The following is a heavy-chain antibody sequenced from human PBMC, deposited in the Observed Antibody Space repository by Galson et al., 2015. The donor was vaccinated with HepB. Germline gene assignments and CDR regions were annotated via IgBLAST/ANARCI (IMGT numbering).Heavy chain of an antibody. CDR3: AKDGSGSSWYLCFDY. Sequence: SLRLSCAASGFTFSSYAMSWVRQAPGKGLEWVSAISGSGGSTYYADSVKGRFTISRDNSKNTLYLQMNSLRAEDTAVYYCAKDGSGSSWYLCFDYWGQGTLVTVSS. CDR1: GFTFSSYA. J-gene: IGHJ4*02. D-gene: IGHD6-13*01. V-gene: IGHV3-23*01. CDR2: ISGSGGST.